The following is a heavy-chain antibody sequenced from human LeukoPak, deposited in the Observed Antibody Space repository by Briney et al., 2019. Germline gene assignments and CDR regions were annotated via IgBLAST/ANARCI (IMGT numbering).Heavy chain of an antibody. CDR2: IYYSGST. D-gene: IGHD3-3*01. J-gene: IGHJ4*02. CDR3: ARAVSRYYDFWSGYNHFDY. V-gene: IGHV4-34*01. Sequence: PSETLSLTCAVYGGSFSGYYWSWIRQPPGKGLEWIGEIYYSGSTNYNPSLKSRVTISVDTSKNPFSLKLSSVTAADTAVYYCARAVSRYYDFWSGYNHFDYWGQGTLVTVSS. CDR1: GGSFSGYY.